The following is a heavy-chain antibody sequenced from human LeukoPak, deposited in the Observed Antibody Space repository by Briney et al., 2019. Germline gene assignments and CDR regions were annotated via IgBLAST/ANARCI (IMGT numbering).Heavy chain of an antibody. CDR3: ASSGLGYDILTGYYINNWFDP. D-gene: IGHD3-9*01. Sequence: ASVKVSCKASGYTFTSYDINWVRQATGQGLEWMGWMNPNSGNTGYAQKFQGRVTITRNTSISTAYMELSSLRSDDTAVYYCASSGLGYDILTGYYINNWFDPWGQGTLVTVSS. J-gene: IGHJ5*02. V-gene: IGHV1-8*03. CDR2: MNPNSGNT. CDR1: GYTFTSYD.